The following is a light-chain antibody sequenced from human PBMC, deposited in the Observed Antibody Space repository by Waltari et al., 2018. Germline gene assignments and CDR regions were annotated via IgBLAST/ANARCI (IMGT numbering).Light chain of an antibody. V-gene: IGLV4-69*02. Sequence: QLVLTKSPSASASLGASVKLTCTLNSGHSSYSITWHQQQPEKGPRYLMRVNSDGSHSKGDGIPDRFSGSSSGDERYLTISSLQSEDEADYYCQTWATDIQVFGGGTKLTVL. CDR1: SGHSSYS. CDR2: VNSDGSH. CDR3: QTWATDIQV. J-gene: IGLJ3*02.